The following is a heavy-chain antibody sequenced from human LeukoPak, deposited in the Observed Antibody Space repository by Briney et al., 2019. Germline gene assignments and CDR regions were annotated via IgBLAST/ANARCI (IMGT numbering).Heavy chain of an antibody. Sequence: PSETLSLTCTVSGGSISSSSYYWGWIRQPPGKGLEWIGSIYYSGSTYYNPSLKSRVTISVDTSKNQFSLKLSSVTAADTAVYYCARYQTGGDFDYWGQGTLVTVSS. J-gene: IGHJ4*02. D-gene: IGHD3-10*01. V-gene: IGHV4-39*07. CDR2: IYYSGST. CDR3: ARYQTGGDFDY. CDR1: GGSISSSSYY.